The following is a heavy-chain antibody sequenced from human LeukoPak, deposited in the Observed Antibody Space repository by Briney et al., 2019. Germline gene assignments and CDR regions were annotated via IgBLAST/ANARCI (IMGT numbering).Heavy chain of an antibody. CDR1: GGSISSSSYY. Sequence: SETLSLTCTVSGGSISSSSYYWGWIRQPPGKGLECIGTMYYSGSTYYNPSPKSRVTISVDTSKNRFSLKLSSVTAADTAVYYCARAMVRGVTWGLVGYYYYYYMDVWGKGTTVTVSS. CDR3: ARAMVRGVTWGLVGYYYYYYMDV. V-gene: IGHV4-39*02. D-gene: IGHD3-10*01. CDR2: MYYSGST. J-gene: IGHJ6*03.